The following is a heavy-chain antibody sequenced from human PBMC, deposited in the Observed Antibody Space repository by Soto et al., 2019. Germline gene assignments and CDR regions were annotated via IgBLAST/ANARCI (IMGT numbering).Heavy chain of an antibody. CDR2: ISTYTGNT. Sequence: QVHLVQSGAEVKKPGASVKVSCKASGYTFTNYDINWVRQAPGQGLEWMGWISTYTGNTNYAQKLQGRDTMTTDTATSTAYMELRSRRSDDTAVYYCARGYYYGSGRPTPGGMDVWGQGTTVTVSS. D-gene: IGHD3-10*01. V-gene: IGHV1-18*01. CDR3: ARGYYYGSGRPTPGGMDV. CDR1: GYTFTNYD. J-gene: IGHJ6*02.